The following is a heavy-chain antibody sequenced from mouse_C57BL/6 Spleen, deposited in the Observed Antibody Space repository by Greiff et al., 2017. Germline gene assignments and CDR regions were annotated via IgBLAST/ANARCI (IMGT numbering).Heavy chain of an antibody. Sequence: QVQLQQPGAELVKPGASVKLSCKASGYTFTSYWMHWVKQRPGQGLEWIGMIHPNSGSTNYNEKFKSKDTLTVDKSSSTAYMQLSSLTSEDSAVYYCARGYYGSLDYFDYWGQGTTLTVSS. CDR2: IHPNSGST. CDR1: GYTFTSYW. CDR3: ARGYYGSLDYFDY. J-gene: IGHJ2*01. D-gene: IGHD1-1*01. V-gene: IGHV1-64*01.